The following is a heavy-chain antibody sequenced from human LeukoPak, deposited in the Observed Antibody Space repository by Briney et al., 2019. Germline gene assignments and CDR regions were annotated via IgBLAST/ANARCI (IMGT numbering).Heavy chain of an antibody. J-gene: IGHJ4*02. CDR3: ARDLRAPLYYYGSGSSFDY. Sequence: GGSLRLSCAASGFTFSSYWMSWVRQAPGKGLEWVANIKQDGSEKYYVDSVKGRFTIFRDNAKNSLYLQMNSLRAEDTAVYYCARDLRAPLYYYGSGSSFDYWGQGTLVTVSS. CDR1: GFTFSSYW. D-gene: IGHD3-10*01. V-gene: IGHV3-7*04. CDR2: IKQDGSEK.